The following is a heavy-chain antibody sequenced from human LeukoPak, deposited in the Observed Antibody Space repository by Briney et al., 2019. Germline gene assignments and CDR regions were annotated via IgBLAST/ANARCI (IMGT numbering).Heavy chain of an antibody. D-gene: IGHD2-21*02. CDR3: AREGLSYCGGDCYP. V-gene: IGHV4-39*02. CDR2: IYYSGST. CDR1: GGSISSSSYY. J-gene: IGHJ5*02. Sequence: SETLSLTCTVSGGSISSSSYYWGWIRQPPGKGLEWIGSIYYSGSTYYNPSLKSRVTISVDTSKNQFSLKLSSVTAADTAVYYCAREGLSYCGGDCYPWGQGTPVTVSS.